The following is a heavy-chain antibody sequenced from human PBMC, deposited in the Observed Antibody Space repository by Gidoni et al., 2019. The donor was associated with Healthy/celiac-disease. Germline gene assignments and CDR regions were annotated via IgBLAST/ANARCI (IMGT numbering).Heavy chain of an antibody. Sequence: EVQLVESGGGLVKPGGSLRLSCAASGFTFSSYSMNWVRQAPGKGLEWVSSISSSSSYIYYADSVKGRFTISRDNAKNSLYLQMNSLRAEDTAVYYCARRYDSSGYYRFDYWGQGTLVTVSS. CDR2: ISSSSSYI. J-gene: IGHJ4*02. CDR1: GFTFSSYS. V-gene: IGHV3-21*01. D-gene: IGHD3-22*01. CDR3: ARRYDSSGYYRFDY.